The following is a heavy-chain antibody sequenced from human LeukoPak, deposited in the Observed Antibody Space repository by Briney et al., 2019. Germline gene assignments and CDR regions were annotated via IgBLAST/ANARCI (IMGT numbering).Heavy chain of an antibody. CDR2: ISYDGSNK. V-gene: IGHV3-30*03. D-gene: IGHD2-15*01. Sequence: GGSLRLSCAASGFTFSSYGMHWVRQAPGKGLEWVAVISYDGSNKYYADSVKGRFTISRDNSKNTLYLQMNSLRAEDTAVYYCARDRGVAATLFDYWGQGTLVTVSS. CDR1: GFTFSSYG. CDR3: ARDRGVAATLFDY. J-gene: IGHJ4*02.